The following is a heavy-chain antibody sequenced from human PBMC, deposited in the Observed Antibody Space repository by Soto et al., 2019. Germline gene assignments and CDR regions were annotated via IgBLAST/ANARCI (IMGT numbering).Heavy chain of an antibody. CDR3: AREYPGFVP. D-gene: IGHD2-2*01. J-gene: IGHJ5*02. Sequence: QVHLVQSGAEVKQPGASVRVSCKASGYTFTVYAIHWVRQAPGQGLEWMGWVTAGTGDTRYSEKFQGRLTITRDISASTAYMESNDLTSEDTDVYYCAREYPGFVPWGQGTLVTVSS. CDR2: VTAGTGDT. V-gene: IGHV1-3*01. CDR1: GYTFTVYA.